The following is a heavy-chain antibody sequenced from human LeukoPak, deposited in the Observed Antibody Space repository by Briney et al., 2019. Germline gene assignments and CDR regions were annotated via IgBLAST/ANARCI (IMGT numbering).Heavy chain of an antibody. CDR3: ATGYQYFDY. CDR2: ISYDGSNK. Sequence: GRSLRLSCAASGFTFSSYAMHWVRQAPGKGLEWVAVISYDGSNKYYADSVKGRFTISRDNSKNTLYLQMNSLRVEDTAVYYCATGYQYFDYWGQGTLVTVSS. CDR1: GFTFSSYA. J-gene: IGHJ4*02. D-gene: IGHD3-9*01. V-gene: IGHV3-30*04.